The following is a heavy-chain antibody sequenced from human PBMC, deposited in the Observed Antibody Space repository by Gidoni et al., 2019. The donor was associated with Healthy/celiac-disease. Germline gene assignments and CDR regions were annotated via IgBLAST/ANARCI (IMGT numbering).Heavy chain of an antibody. Sequence: EVQLVESGGGLVQPGGSLRLSCAASGFTFSSYWMHWVRQAPGKGLVWVSRINSDGSSTSYADSVKGRFTISRDNAKNTLYLQMNSLRAEDTAVYYCARGFGELLEYYYYGMDVWGQGTTVTVSS. CDR1: GFTFSSYW. D-gene: IGHD3-10*01. V-gene: IGHV3-74*01. J-gene: IGHJ6*02. CDR3: ARGFGELLEYYYYGMDV. CDR2: INSDGSST.